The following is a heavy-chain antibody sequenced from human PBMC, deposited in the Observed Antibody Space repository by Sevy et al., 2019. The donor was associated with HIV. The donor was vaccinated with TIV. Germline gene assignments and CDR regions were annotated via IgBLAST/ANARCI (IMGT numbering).Heavy chain of an antibody. D-gene: IGHD2-2*02. CDR2: ISGISNYI. V-gene: IGHV3-21*01. CDR1: GFTFSSYS. CDR3: ARNNCSITNCYMGDVFDI. J-gene: IGHJ3*02. Sequence: GESLKISCAASGFTFSSYSMNWVRQAPGKGLEWVSSISGISNYIYYADSMKGRFTVSRDNARNSLHLQMNSLRAEDTAVYYCARNNCSITNCYMGDVFDIWGQGTMVTVSS.